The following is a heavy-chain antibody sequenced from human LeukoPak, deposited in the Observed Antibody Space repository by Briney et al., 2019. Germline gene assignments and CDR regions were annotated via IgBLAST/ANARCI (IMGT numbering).Heavy chain of an antibody. J-gene: IGHJ4*02. D-gene: IGHD5-18*01. Sequence: PSETLSLTCSVADSSISSADYYWARIRQPPGKGLEWLANINPSGGTYYTPSLKRRITISVDTSKSQLSLRLSSVTAADTAVYYCAREAQGHSYGQYYFDSWGQGTLVTVSS. V-gene: IGHV4-38-2*02. CDR2: INPSGGT. CDR3: AREAQGHSYGQYYFDS. CDR1: DSSISSADYY.